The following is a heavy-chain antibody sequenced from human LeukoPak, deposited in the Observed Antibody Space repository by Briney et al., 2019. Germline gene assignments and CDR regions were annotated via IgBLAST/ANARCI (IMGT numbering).Heavy chain of an antibody. V-gene: IGHV3-15*01. CDR1: GFTFSTAW. D-gene: IGHD2-15*01. CDR3: STAGYCSGGDCYSFDY. Sequence: PGGSLRLSRAASGFTFSTAWMCWVRQAPGKGLEWVGRIKSKTDGGTTEYAAPVKGRFTISRDDSKTTVYLQMNSLKTEDTAVYYCSTAGYCSGGDCYSFDYWGQGIRVTLSS. J-gene: IGHJ4*02. CDR2: IKSKTDGGTT.